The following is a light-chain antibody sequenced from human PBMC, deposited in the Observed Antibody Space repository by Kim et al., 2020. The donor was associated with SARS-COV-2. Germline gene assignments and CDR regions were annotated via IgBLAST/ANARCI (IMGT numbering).Light chain of an antibody. V-gene: IGLV2-8*01. CDR2: EVT. CDR3: SSYAGTDNWL. Sequence: SSTSAGMGTRSEVGGKNFVPCTQHNPAKAPKLIFYEVTKRPPGVLDRFSASKSGNTASLPVSGPQAEDEADYYGSSYAGTDNWLFGGGTRLTVL. CDR1: RSEVGGKNF. J-gene: IGLJ2*01.